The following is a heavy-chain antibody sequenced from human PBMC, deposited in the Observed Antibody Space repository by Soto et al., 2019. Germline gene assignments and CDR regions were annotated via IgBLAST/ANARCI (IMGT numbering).Heavy chain of an antibody. V-gene: IGHV4-4*07. CDR1: GGSISTYY. CDR3: VREIQGPLGWFEP. J-gene: IGHJ5*02. Sequence: QVPLQESGPGLVKPSETLSLTCTVSGGSISTYYLSWIRQPAGKGLEWIGRIHINGNTNYNSSLKIRVTMSVDRSQNQFSVNVNSVTAADTAIHYGVREIQGPLGWFEPWGQGTLVTVSS. CDR2: IHINGNT. D-gene: IGHD5-18*01.